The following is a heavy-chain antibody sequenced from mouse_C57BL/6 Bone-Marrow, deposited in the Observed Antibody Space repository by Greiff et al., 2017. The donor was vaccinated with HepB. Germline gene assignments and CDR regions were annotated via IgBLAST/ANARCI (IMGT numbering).Heavy chain of an antibody. D-gene: IGHD2-1*01. J-gene: IGHJ2*01. Sequence: QVQLQQPGAELVKPGASVKLSCKASGYTFTSYWMHWVKQRPGQGLEWIGMIHPNSGSTNYNEKFKSKATLTVDKSSSTAYMQRSSLTSEDSAVYYCARVYTYYFDYWGQGTTLTVSS. CDR3: ARVYTYYFDY. V-gene: IGHV1-64*01. CDR1: GYTFTSYW. CDR2: IHPNSGST.